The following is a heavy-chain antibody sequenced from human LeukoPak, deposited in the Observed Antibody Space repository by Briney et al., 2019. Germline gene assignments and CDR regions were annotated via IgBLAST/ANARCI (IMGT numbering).Heavy chain of an antibody. J-gene: IGHJ6*03. V-gene: IGHV1-2*02. CDR1: GYTFTDYY. Sequence: ASVKVSCKASGYTFTDYYMHWVRQAPGQGLEWMGWINLNSRGTNYAQKFQGRVTMTRDTSISTAYMELSRLRSDDTAVYYCARDRIRYSSSWYYYYYYMDVWGKGTTVTVSS. CDR2: INLNSRGT. D-gene: IGHD6-13*01. CDR3: ARDRIRYSSSWYYYYYYMDV.